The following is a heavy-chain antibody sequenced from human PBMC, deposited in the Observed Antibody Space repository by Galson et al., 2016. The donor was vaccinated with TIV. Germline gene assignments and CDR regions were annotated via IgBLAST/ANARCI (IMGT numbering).Heavy chain of an antibody. J-gene: IGHJ5*02. Sequence: SLRLSCAASGFTFSSDWMHWVRQGPGKGLVWVSRINSDGSRTNYADSVKGRFTISRDNAKNTLYLQMNSLRAEDTAVYYCARVKYASSGFYFNWFDPWGQGTLVTVSS. CDR3: ARVKYASSGFYFNWFDP. D-gene: IGHD3-22*01. CDR1: GFTFSSDW. CDR2: INSDGSRT. V-gene: IGHV3-74*01.